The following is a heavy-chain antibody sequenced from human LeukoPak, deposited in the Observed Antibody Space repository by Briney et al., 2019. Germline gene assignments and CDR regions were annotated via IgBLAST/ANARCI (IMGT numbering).Heavy chain of an antibody. J-gene: IGHJ4*02. D-gene: IGHD1-26*01. CDR2: IYYSGRT. CDR1: GGSISDYY. CDR3: ARGGVVGATVLDY. V-gene: IGHV4-59*01. Sequence: SGTLSLTCTVSGGSISDYYWSWIRQPPGKGLEWIGYIYYSGRTNYNPSLKSRVTISIDTSKNQFSLKLSSVTAADTAVYYCARGGVVGATVLDYWGQGTPVTVSS.